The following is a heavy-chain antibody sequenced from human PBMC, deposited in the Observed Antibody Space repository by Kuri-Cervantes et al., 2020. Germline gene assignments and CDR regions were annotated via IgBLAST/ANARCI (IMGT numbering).Heavy chain of an antibody. J-gene: IGHJ4*02. CDR1: GGSISSGGYY. D-gene: IGHD3-22*01. V-gene: IGHV4-31*03. CDR3: ARRGYYYDSSGYRAYYFDY. CDR2: IYYSGST. Sequence: SETLSLTCTVSGGSISSGGYYWSWIRQHPGKGLEWIGYIYYSGSTYYNPSLKSRVTISVDASKNQFSLKLSSVTAADTAVYYCARRGYYYDSSGYRAYYFDYWGQGTLVTVSS.